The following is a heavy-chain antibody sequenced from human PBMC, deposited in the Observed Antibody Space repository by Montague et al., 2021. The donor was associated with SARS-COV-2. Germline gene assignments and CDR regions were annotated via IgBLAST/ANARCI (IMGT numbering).Heavy chain of an antibody. J-gene: IGHJ6*02. D-gene: IGHD4-11*01. CDR3: ACGEITTRGLIYYYGMDV. CDR2: INHSGST. CDR1: GGSFSGYY. V-gene: IGHV4-34*01. Sequence: SEILSLTCAVYGGSFSGYYWTWIRQPPRKGLEWIGEINHSGSTNYNPSLKSRVTISVDTSKNQFSLKLSSVTAADTAVYYCACGEITTRGLIYYYGMDVWGQGTTVTVSS.